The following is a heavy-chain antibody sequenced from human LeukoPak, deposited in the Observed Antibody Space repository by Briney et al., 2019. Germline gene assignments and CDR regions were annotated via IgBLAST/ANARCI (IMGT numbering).Heavy chain of an antibody. J-gene: IGHJ6*03. CDR1: GGSISSGSYY. Sequence: SETLSLTCTVSGGSISSGSYYWSWIRQPAGKGLEWIGRIYTSGSTNYNPSLKSRATISVDTSKNQFSLKLSSVTAADTAVYYCARTPLGRDRPPHYYYYMDVWGKGTTVTISS. D-gene: IGHD2-21*02. CDR2: IYTSGST. CDR3: ARTPLGRDRPPHYYYYMDV. V-gene: IGHV4-61*02.